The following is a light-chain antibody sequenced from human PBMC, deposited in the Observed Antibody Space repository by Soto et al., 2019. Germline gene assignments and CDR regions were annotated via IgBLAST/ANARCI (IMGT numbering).Light chain of an antibody. CDR3: QSYDTSLSGLWV. J-gene: IGLJ3*02. Sequence: QSVLTQPPSVSGAPGQRGTISCTGSSSNIGAGYDVYWYQQLPGTAPKLLIYGNSNRPSGVPDRFSGSKSGTSASLAITGLQAEDEADYYCQSYDTSLSGLWVFGGGTKLTVL. CDR1: SSNIGAGYD. V-gene: IGLV1-40*01. CDR2: GNS.